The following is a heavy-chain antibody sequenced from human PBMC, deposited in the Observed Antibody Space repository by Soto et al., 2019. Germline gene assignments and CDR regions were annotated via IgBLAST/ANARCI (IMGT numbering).Heavy chain of an antibody. CDR3: GALCSSTWCYGMDV. CDR2: IFYTGST. CDR1: GGSISSYS. D-gene: IGHD2-2*01. Sequence: QVQLQESGPGLVKPSETLSLTCTVSGGSISSYSWSWIRQPPGKGLEWIGDIFYTGSTNYNPSLKRRVPISVDTSKNQFSLKLSSVTAADTAVYYCGALCSSTWCYGMDVWGQGTTVTVSS. J-gene: IGHJ6*02. V-gene: IGHV4-59*01.